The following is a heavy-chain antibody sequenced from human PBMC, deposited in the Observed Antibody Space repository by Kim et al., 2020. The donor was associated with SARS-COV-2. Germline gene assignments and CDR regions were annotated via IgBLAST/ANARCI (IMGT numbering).Heavy chain of an antibody. J-gene: IGHJ3*02. CDR1: GFTFSSYS. CDR3: ARDLEITMIVVVNAFDI. CDR2: ISSSSSYI. Sequence: GGSLRLSCAASGFTFSSYSMNWVRQAPGKGLEWVSSISSSSSYIYYADSVKGRFTISRDNAKNSLYLQMNSLRAEDTAVYYCARDLEITMIVVVNAFDIWGQGTMVTVSS. D-gene: IGHD3-22*01. V-gene: IGHV3-21*01.